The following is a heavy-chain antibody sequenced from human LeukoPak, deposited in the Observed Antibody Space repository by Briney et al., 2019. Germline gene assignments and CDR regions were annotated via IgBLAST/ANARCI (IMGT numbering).Heavy chain of an antibody. CDR1: GFTFIDYA. CDR3: AKSTQLRGGIATDFDS. CDR2: ISGSGGST. J-gene: IGHJ4*02. Sequence: GGSLRLSCAASGFTFIDYAMTWVRQAPGKGLEWVSAISGSGGSTYYADSVKGRFTISRDNSKNTLYLQMNSLRAEDTAVYYCAKSTQLRGGIATDFDSWGQGTLVTVSS. D-gene: IGHD3-16*02. V-gene: IGHV3-23*01.